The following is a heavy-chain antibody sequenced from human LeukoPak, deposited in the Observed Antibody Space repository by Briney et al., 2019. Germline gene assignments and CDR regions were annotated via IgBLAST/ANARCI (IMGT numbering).Heavy chain of an antibody. CDR1: GFTFSSYG. CDR3: AKLRVGGLSVAGTGGNYLYGMDV. CDR2: ISYDGSNK. Sequence: GRSLRLSCAVSGFTFSSYGMHWVRQAPGKGLEWVAVISYDGSNKYYADSVKGRFTISRDNSKNTLYLQMNSLRAEDTAVYYCAKLRVGGLSVAGTGGNYLYGMDVWGQGTTVTVSS. V-gene: IGHV3-30*18. D-gene: IGHD6-19*01. J-gene: IGHJ6*02.